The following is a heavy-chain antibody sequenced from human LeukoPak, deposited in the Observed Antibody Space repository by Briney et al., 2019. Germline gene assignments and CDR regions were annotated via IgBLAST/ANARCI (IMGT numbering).Heavy chain of an antibody. V-gene: IGHV4-59*11. D-gene: IGHD6-13*01. Sequence: PSETLSLTCTVSGGSISSHFWTWIRQPPGKGLEWIGYIYYSGSTNYNPSLKSRVTISVDTSKNQFSLKLSSVTAADTAVYYCARGHLPGIAAAGTIDWFDPWGQGTLVTVSS. J-gene: IGHJ5*02. CDR2: IYYSGST. CDR1: GGSISSHF. CDR3: ARGHLPGIAAAGTIDWFDP.